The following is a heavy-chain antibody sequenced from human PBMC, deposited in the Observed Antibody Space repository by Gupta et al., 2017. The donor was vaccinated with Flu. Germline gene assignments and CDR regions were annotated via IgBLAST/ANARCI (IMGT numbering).Heavy chain of an antibody. Sequence: VQLLESGGGLVQPGGSMRLSCATSGLSFSNYAMSWVRQAPATGLAWVSAIRGSGDRIYHADSVKGRFTISRDNSKNTLYLQMNSLRDEDTAVYYCAKGGIALVRGSFDYWGQGTLVTVSS. V-gene: IGHV3-23*01. J-gene: IGHJ4*02. D-gene: IGHD3-10*01. CDR3: AKGGIALVRGSFDY. CDR2: IRGSGDRI. CDR1: GLSFSNYA.